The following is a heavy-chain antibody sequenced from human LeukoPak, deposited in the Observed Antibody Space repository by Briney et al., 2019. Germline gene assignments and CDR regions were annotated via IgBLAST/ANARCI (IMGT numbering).Heavy chain of an antibody. D-gene: IGHD3-10*01. J-gene: IGHJ4*02. CDR1: GFTFSSYG. CDR2: IWYDGSNK. Sequence: GRSLRLSCAASGFTFSSYGMHWVRQAPGKGLEWVAVIWYDGSNKYYADSVKGRFTFSRDNSKNTLYLQMNSLRAEDTAVYYCAREEVGYGSGSYLFDYWGQGTLVTVSS. V-gene: IGHV3-33*01. CDR3: AREEVGYGSGSYLFDY.